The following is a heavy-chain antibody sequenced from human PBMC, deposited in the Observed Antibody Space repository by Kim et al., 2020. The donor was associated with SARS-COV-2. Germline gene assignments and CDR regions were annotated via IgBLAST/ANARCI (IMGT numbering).Heavy chain of an antibody. CDR3: ARDSLSGSRTYYYYGMDV. V-gene: IGHV3-33*01. D-gene: IGHD1-26*01. Sequence: GRSLRLSCAASGFTFSSYGMLWVRQAPGKGLEWVAVIWYDGSNKYYADSVKGRFTISRDNSKNTLYLQMNSLRAEDTAVYYCARDSLSGSRTYYYYGMDVWGQGTTVTVSS. CDR2: IWYDGSNK. CDR1: GFTFSSYG. J-gene: IGHJ6*02.